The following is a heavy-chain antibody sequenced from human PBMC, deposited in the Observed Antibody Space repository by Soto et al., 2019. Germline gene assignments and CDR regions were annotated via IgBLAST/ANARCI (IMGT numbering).Heavy chain of an antibody. CDR1: GGSISSSSYY. CDR3: AKRPIAEGWFDP. V-gene: IGHV4-39*01. J-gene: IGHJ5*02. CDR2: IYYCGST. D-gene: IGHD2-15*01. Sequence: QLQLQESGPGLVKPSETLSLTCTVSGGSISSSSYYWGWIRQPPGKGLEWIGSIYYCGSTYYNPSLKSRVTIPVDTSKSQSALKLSSVTAAATAEYYCAKRPIAEGWFDPWGQGTLVTVSS.